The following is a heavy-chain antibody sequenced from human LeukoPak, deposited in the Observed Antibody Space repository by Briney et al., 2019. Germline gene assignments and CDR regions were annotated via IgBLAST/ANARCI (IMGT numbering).Heavy chain of an antibody. V-gene: IGHV4-59*12. CDR3: ARDRERWTTTTSGYHDYHYYTDV. CDR2: IYYSGST. J-gene: IGHJ6*03. CDR1: GGSNSSYY. D-gene: IGHD4-17*01. Sequence: SETLSLTCTVSGGSNSSYYWSWLRQPPGKGLEWIGYIYYSGSTNYNPSLKSRVTLSVDTSKNQFSLKLSYVTAADTALYYCARDRERWTTTTSGYHDYHYYTDVWGKGTTVTVSS.